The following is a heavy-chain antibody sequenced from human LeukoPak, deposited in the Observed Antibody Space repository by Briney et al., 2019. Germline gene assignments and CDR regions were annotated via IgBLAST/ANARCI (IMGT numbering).Heavy chain of an antibody. CDR3: ARTHSSSWYLLS. J-gene: IGHJ1*01. CDR2: LYYSGST. V-gene: IGHV4-59*01. D-gene: IGHD6-13*01. Sequence: SETLSLTCKVSGDSIRDFFWGWIRQPPGKGLEWIGYLYYSGSTSYNPSLKSRVTISVDTSKSQFSLNLSSVTAADTAVYYCARTHSSSWYLLSWGQGTLVTVSS. CDR1: GDSIRDFF.